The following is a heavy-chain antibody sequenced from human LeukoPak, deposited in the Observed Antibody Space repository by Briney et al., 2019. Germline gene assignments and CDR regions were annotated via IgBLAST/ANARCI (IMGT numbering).Heavy chain of an antibody. CDR2: IYPADSDT. V-gene: IGHV5-51*01. Sequence: GESLKISCRGSGYSFNSFWIGWVRQMPGKGLEWMGIIYPADSDTRYSPSFQGQVIISVDKSITTAYLQWSSLKASDTAMYYCARQRGYSPHDAFDIWGQGTMVTVSS. CDR3: ARQRGYSPHDAFDI. J-gene: IGHJ3*02. CDR1: GYSFNSFW. D-gene: IGHD4-23*01.